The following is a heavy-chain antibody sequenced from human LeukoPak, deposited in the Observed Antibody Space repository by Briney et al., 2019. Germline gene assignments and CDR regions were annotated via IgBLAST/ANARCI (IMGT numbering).Heavy chain of an antibody. Sequence: GGSLRLSCAASGFTVSSNYMSWVRQAPGKRLEWVSIIYSGGSTYYADSVKGRFTISRDNSKNTLYLQMNSLRAEDTAVYFCVRVGYSYGYGDWNHLDYWGQGTLVTVSS. CDR2: IYSGGST. CDR3: VRVGYSYGYGDWNHLDY. D-gene: IGHD5-18*01. CDR1: GFTVSSNY. V-gene: IGHV3-66*02. J-gene: IGHJ4*02.